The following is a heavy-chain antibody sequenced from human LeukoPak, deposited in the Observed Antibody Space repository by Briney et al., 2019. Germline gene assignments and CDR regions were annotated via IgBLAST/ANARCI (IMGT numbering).Heavy chain of an antibody. J-gene: IGHJ4*02. CDR3: ARTRGFLESYFDY. D-gene: IGHD3-3*01. Sequence: SSETLSLTCTVSGGSISSYYWSWIRQPPGKGLEWIGYIYYSGSTNYNPSLKSRVTISVDTSKNQFSLKLSSVTAADTAVYYCARTRGFLESYFDYWSQGTLVTVSS. CDR1: GGSISSYY. V-gene: IGHV4-59*08. CDR2: IYYSGST.